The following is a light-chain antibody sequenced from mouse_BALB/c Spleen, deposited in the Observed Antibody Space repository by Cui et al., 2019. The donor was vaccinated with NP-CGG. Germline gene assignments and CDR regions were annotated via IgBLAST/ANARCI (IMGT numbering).Light chain of an antibody. V-gene: IGLV1*01. CDR1: TGAVTTSNY. Sequence: QALSPQVSAPTTSPGETVTLTCRSNTGAVTTSNYANWVQEKPDHLFTGLIGGTNNRPPGVPARFSGSLIGDKAALTITGAQTEDEAIYFCALWYSNHWVFGGGTKLTVL. CDR2: GTN. CDR3: ALWYSNHWV. J-gene: IGLJ1*01.